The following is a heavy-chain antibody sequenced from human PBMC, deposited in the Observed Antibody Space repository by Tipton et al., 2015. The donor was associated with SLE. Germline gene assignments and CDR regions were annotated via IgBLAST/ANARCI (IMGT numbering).Heavy chain of an antibody. CDR2: IYYSGST. CDR3: ARAQSSRFSGYYYYYMDV. J-gene: IGHJ6*03. V-gene: IGHV4-59*01. D-gene: IGHD3-3*01. CDR1: GDSISRYY. Sequence: TLSLTCTVSGDSISRYYWSWIRQPPGRGLEWIGYIYYSGSTNYNPSLKSRVTISVDTSKNQFSLKLSSVTAADTAVYYCARAQSSRFSGYYYYYMDVWGKGTTVTVSS.